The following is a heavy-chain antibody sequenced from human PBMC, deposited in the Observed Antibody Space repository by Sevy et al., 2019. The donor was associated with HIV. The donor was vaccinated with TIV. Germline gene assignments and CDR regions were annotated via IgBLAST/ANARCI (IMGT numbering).Heavy chain of an antibody. CDR2: ISGFGNT. J-gene: IGHJ3*01. D-gene: IGHD3-22*01. CDR1: GFTFNTHV. V-gene: IGHV3-23*01. CDR3: AKVLNPALESMMEVTVRSLKGFDV. Sequence: GGSLRLSCAASGFTFNTHVMNWVRQAPGKGLEWVSSISGFGNTYYADSVRGRFTISRDNAKNTLDLQMTSLRADDTAVFYCAKVLNPALESMMEVTVRSLKGFDVWGQGTMVTVSS.